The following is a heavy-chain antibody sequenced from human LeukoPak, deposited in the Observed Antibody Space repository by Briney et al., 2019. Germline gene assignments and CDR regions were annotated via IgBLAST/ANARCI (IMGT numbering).Heavy chain of an antibody. CDR2: ISGSGGST. CDR1: GFTFSSYA. D-gene: IGHD3-16*01. Sequence: PGGSLRLSCAASGFTFSSYAMSWVRQAPGKGLEWVSAISGSGGSTYYADSVKGRFTISRDNSKNTLYLQMNSLRAEDTAVYYCAKDPGWIITFDDDFDYWGQGTLVTVSS. CDR3: AKDPGWIITFDDDFDY. V-gene: IGHV3-23*01. J-gene: IGHJ4*02.